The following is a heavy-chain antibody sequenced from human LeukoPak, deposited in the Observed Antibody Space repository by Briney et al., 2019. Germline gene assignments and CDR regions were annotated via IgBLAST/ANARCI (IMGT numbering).Heavy chain of an antibody. Sequence: GGSLRLSCAASGFTFSSYSMNWVRQAPGKGLEWVSSISSSSSYIYYADSVKGRFTISRDNAKNSLYLQMNSLRAEDTAVYYCARGRDGYNRDAFDIWGQGTMVTVSS. J-gene: IGHJ3*02. D-gene: IGHD5-24*01. CDR3: ARGRDGYNRDAFDI. CDR2: ISSSSSYI. CDR1: GFTFSSYS. V-gene: IGHV3-21*01.